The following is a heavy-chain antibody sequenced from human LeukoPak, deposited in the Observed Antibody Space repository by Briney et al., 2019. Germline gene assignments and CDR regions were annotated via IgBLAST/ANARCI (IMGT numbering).Heavy chain of an antibody. Sequence: PGGSLRLSCAASGFSFSSYAVTWVRQAPGKGLEWVSVIYSGGSTYYADSVKGRFTISRDNSKNTLYLQMNSLRAEDTAVYYCAREAVAGPNWFDPWGQGTLVTVSS. CDR2: IYSGGST. CDR1: GFSFSSYA. D-gene: IGHD6-19*01. J-gene: IGHJ5*02. V-gene: IGHV3-53*01. CDR3: AREAVAGPNWFDP.